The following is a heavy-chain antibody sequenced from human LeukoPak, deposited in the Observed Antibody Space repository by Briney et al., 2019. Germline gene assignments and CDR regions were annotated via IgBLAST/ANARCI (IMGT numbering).Heavy chain of an antibody. CDR3: ARGVYIAAAQYGY. D-gene: IGHD6-13*01. CDR1: GGSISSYY. CDR2: IYYSGTT. Sequence: PSETLSLTCTVSGGSISSYYWSWIRRPPGKGLEWIGYIYYSGTTNYNPSLESRVTISVDTSKNQFSLKLSSVTAADTAVYYCARGVYIAAAQYGYWGQGTLVTVSS. J-gene: IGHJ4*02. V-gene: IGHV4-59*01.